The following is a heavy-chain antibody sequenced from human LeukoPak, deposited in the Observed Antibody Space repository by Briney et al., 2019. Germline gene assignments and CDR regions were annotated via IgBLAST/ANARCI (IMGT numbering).Heavy chain of an antibody. J-gene: IGHJ3*02. CDR1: GGTFSSYA. CDR2: IIPILGIA. Sequence: ASVKVSCKASGGTFSSYAISWVRQAPGQGLEWMGRIIPILGIANYAQKFQGRVTITADKSTSTAYMELSSLRSEDTAVYYCARDRGRWLRLRGIGYAFDIWGQGTMVTVSS. CDR3: ARDRGRWLRLRGIGYAFDI. D-gene: IGHD5-12*01. V-gene: IGHV1-69*04.